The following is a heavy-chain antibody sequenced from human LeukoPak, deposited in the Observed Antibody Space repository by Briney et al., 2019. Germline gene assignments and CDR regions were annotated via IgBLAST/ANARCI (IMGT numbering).Heavy chain of an antibody. Sequence: GESLRLSCAASGFTFSSYAMHWVRQAPGKGLAWVAVIRYDGSNKYYADSVKGRFTISRDNSKNTLYLQMNSLRAEDTAVYYCAKDQQYPTPRLFDYWGQGTLVTVSS. CDR2: IRYDGSNK. J-gene: IGHJ4*02. CDR1: GFTFSSYA. CDR3: AKDQQYPTPRLFDY. D-gene: IGHD2-2*01. V-gene: IGHV3-30*02.